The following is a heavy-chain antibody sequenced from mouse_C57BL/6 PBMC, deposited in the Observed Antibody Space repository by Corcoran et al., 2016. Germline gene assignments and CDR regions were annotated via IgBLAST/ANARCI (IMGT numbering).Heavy chain of an antibody. J-gene: IGHJ2*01. D-gene: IGHD1-1*01. V-gene: IGHV9-3*01. Sequence: QIQLVQSGPELKKPGETVKISCKASGYTFTTYGMSWVKQAPGKGLKWMGWINTYSGVPTYADDFKGRFAFSLETSASTAYLQINNLKNEDTATYFCARKEDYYGTLYYFDYWGQGTTLTVSS. CDR2: INTYSGVP. CDR3: ARKEDYYGTLYYFDY. CDR1: GYTFTTYG.